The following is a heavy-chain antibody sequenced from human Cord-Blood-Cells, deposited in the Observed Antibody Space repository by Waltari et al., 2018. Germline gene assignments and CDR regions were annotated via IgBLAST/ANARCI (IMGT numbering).Heavy chain of an antibody. CDR3: ARITNWGYIDY. J-gene: IGHJ4*02. V-gene: IGHV4-34*01. CDR1: GGSFSGYY. CDR2: INHSGST. Sequence: QVQLQQWGAGLLKPSETLSLTCAVYGGSFSGYYWSWIRQPPGKGLEWIGEINHSGSTNSNPSLKSRVTISVDTSKNQFSLKLSSVTAADTAVYYCARITNWGYIDYWGQGTLVTVSS. D-gene: IGHD7-27*01.